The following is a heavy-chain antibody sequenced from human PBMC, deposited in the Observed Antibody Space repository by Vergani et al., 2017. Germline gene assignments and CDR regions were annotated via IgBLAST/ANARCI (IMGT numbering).Heavy chain of an antibody. J-gene: IGHJ6*03. D-gene: IGHD1-1*01. V-gene: IGHV1-18*01. CDR1: GYTFTSYG. Sequence: QVQLVQSGAEVKKPGASVKVSCKASGYTFTSYGISWVRQAPGQGLEWMGWISAYNGNTNYAQKLQGRVTMTTDTSTSKAYMELRSLRSDDTAVYYCARVRDNWNDSGYYYYYYMDVWGKGTTVTVSS. CDR3: ARVRDNWNDSGYYYYYYMDV. CDR2: ISAYNGNT.